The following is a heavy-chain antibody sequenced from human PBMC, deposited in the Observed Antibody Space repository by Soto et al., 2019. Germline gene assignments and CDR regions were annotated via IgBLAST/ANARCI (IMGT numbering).Heavy chain of an antibody. D-gene: IGHD2-2*01. CDR3: ARRVVPIRGNAFDI. Sequence: PGGSLRLSCAASGFTVSSNYMSWVRQAPGKGLEWVSVFYSGGSTYYADSVKGRFTISRHNSKNTLYLQMNSLRAEDTAVYYCARRVVPIRGNAFDIWGQGTMVTVS. J-gene: IGHJ3*02. CDR2: FYSGGST. V-gene: IGHV3-53*04. CDR1: GFTVSSNY.